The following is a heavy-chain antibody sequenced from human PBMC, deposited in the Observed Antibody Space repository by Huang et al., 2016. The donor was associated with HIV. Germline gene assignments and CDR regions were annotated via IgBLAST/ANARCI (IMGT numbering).Heavy chain of an antibody. CDR3: ARVQNPVGATYDAFDI. V-gene: IGHV3-30*14. Sequence: QVHLVESGGGVVQPGRSLSLSCAASGFRFNKHAMHWVRQAPGKGLEWVAVMSNDENHEYYADSVRGRFTSSRDNSKNSLYLQMNNLRTEDTALYYCARVQNPVGATYDAFDIWGQGTMVTVSS. D-gene: IGHD1-26*01. CDR1: GFRFNKHA. J-gene: IGHJ3*02. CDR2: MSNDENHE.